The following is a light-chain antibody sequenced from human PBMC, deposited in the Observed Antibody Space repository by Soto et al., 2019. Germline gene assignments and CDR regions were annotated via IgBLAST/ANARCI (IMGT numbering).Light chain of an antibody. J-gene: IGKJ3*01. Sequence: DIQMTQSPSSLSASVGDRVTITCQASHEIRNYLNWYQQKLGKAPKLLIYDASNLEPGVPSRFSGSGSWTNFIFTISSLQTDDSATYDGQPYDTLSFTFGPGTKVDL. CDR1: HEIRNY. CDR2: DAS. V-gene: IGKV1-33*01. CDR3: QPYDTLSFT.